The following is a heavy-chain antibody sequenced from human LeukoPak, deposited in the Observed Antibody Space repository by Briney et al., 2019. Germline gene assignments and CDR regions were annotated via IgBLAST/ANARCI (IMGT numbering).Heavy chain of an antibody. CDR1: GYTFTAYY. CDR2: INSDSGYT. CDR3: ARNFDMKGSDP. Sequence: ASVRVSCKASGYTFTAYYINWVRQAPGQGLEWMGWINSDSGYTKYAQKFQGRVTMTRDTSISTVYMDLTRLTSDDTAVYYCARNFDMKGSDPWGQGTLVTVS. D-gene: IGHD3-9*01. J-gene: IGHJ5*02. V-gene: IGHV1-2*02.